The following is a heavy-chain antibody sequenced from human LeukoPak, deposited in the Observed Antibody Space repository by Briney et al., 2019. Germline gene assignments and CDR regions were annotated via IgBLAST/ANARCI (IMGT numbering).Heavy chain of an antibody. D-gene: IGHD4-11*01. J-gene: IGHJ5*01. V-gene: IGHV3-33*06. Sequence: PGGPLRLSCRTSGFTFSHCDMHGVRHAPEKALEWVAVIWSYATEKYYGNPVTCRFTISRDNYDNTVSLQMNSMSVEETAVYYCAKEAQRGFGFSNSLESWGQGTVVTVSP. CDR1: GFTFSHCD. CDR2: IWSYATEK. CDR3: AKEAQRGFGFSNSLES.